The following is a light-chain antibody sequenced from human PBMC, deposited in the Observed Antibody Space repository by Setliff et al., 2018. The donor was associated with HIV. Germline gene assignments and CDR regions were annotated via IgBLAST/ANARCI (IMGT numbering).Light chain of an antibody. J-gene: IGLJ1*01. Sequence: QSVLTQPASVSGSPGQSITISCTGTSSDVGGYNHVSWYQQHPGKAPKLIIFDVGNRPSGVSSRFSGSKSGNTASLTISGLQAEDEADYYCSSFTSSGTYVFGTGTKVTVL. V-gene: IGLV2-14*03. CDR1: SSDVGGYNH. CDR3: SSFTSSGTYV. CDR2: DVG.